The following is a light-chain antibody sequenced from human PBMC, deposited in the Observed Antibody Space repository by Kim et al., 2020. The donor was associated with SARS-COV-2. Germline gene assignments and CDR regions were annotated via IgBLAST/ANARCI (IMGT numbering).Light chain of an antibody. J-gene: IGLJ7*01. CDR2: DNN. CDR3: AAWDDSLDGFL. CDR1: TSNIGRNS. Sequence: QSVLTQPPSTSGTPGQRVTISCSGGTSNIGRNSVNWYRQLPGTAPQLLIYDNNQRPSGVPDRLSGSKSGTSASLAISGLQSGDEADYYCAAWDDSLDGFLFGGGTQLTVL. V-gene: IGLV1-44*01.